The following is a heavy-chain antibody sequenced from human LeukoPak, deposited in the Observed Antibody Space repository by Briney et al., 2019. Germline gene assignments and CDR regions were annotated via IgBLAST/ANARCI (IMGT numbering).Heavy chain of an antibody. V-gene: IGHV4-39*01. CDR2: IYYSRST. CDR1: GGSISSSSYY. CDR3: ARLLYDGDYL. J-gene: IGHJ5*02. D-gene: IGHD4-17*01. Sequence: PSETLSLTCTVSGGSISSSSYYWGWIRQPPGKGLEWIGSIYYSRSTYYNPSLKSRVTISVDTSKNQFSLKLSSVTAADTAVYYCARLLYDGDYLWGQGTLVTVSS.